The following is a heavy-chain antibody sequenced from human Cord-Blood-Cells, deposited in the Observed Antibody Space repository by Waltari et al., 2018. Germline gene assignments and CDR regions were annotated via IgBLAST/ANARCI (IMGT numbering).Heavy chain of an antibody. CDR3: VRVVRGPYYYYGMDV. J-gene: IGHJ6*02. Sequence: QVQLVQSGAEVKKPGASVQFSCKASGYTFTGYYMHWVRQAPGQGLEWMGWINPNSGGTNYAQKFQGRVTMTRDTSISTAYMELSRLRSDDTAVYYCVRVVRGPYYYYGMDVWGQGTTVTVSS. CDR1: GYTFTGYY. CDR2: INPNSGGT. D-gene: IGHD3-10*01. V-gene: IGHV1-2*02.